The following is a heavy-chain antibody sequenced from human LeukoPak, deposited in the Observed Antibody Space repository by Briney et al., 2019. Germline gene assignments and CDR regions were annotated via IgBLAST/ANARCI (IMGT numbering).Heavy chain of an antibody. CDR3: ARRGTGRWFDP. Sequence: SSETLSLTCTVSGGSISSGDYFWGWIRQHPEKGLEWIGYIYYSGSTYYNPSLKSRVTISVDTSKNQFSLMLNSVTAADTAMYYCARRGTGRWFDPWGRGTLVTVSS. D-gene: IGHD3-10*01. CDR2: IYYSGST. J-gene: IGHJ5*02. V-gene: IGHV4-31*03. CDR1: GGSISSGDYF.